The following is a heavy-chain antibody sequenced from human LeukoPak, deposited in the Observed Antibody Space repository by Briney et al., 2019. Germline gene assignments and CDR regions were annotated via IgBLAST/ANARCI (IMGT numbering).Heavy chain of an antibody. D-gene: IGHD1-26*01. V-gene: IGHV4-61*02. J-gene: IGHJ4*02. CDR3: ARESLGPPYYFDF. CDR1: GGSISSGTFY. CDR2: IYTSGRT. Sequence: SQTLSLTCTVSGGSISSGTFYWSWIRQPAGKGLEWIGRIYTSGRTNCNPSLKRRVTISVDTSKNQFSLKLNSVTAADTAVYYCARESLGPPYYFDFWGQGTLVTVSS.